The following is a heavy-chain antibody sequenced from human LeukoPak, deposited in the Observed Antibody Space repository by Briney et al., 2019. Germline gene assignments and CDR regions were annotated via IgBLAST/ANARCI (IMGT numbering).Heavy chain of an antibody. CDR1: GYTFTSYG. CDR2: ISAYNGIT. Sequence: ASVKVSCKASGYTFTSYGISWVRQAPGQGLEWMGWISAYNGITNYAQKLQGRVTMTTDTSTSTAYMELRSLRSDDTAVYYCARALYSSSAVGFGPWGQGTLVTVSS. D-gene: IGHD6-6*01. CDR3: ARALYSSSAVGFGP. V-gene: IGHV1-18*01. J-gene: IGHJ5*02.